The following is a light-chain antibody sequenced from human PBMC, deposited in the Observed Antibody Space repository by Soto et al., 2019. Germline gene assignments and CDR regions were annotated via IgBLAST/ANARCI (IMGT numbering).Light chain of an antibody. CDR1: QSVTINY. CDR3: QQYDDWLRLT. CDR2: GAS. V-gene: IGKV3-20*01. J-gene: IGKJ4*01. Sequence: EIVLTQSPGTLSLSPGERATLSCRASQSVTINYLAWYQQKPGQAPRLLVYGASTRATGIPDRFSGSGSGTEFNLTISSLQSEDFAVYFCQQYDDWLRLTFGGGTKVEIK.